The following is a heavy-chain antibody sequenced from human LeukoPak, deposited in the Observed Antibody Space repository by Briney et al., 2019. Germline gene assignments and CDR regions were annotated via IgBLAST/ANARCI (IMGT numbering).Heavy chain of an antibody. D-gene: IGHD6-19*01. J-gene: IGHJ4*02. V-gene: IGHV6-1*01. CDR3: ARDQYSSGWYPFVPYDY. CDR2: TYYRSKWYN. Sequence: SQTLSLTCAISGDSVSSKITAWNWIRQSPSRGLEWLGRTYYRSKWYNDDALSVRSRISINADTSKNQVSLQLNSVTPEDTAVYYCARDQYSSGWYPFVPYDYWGQGTLVTVSS. CDR1: GDSVSSKITA.